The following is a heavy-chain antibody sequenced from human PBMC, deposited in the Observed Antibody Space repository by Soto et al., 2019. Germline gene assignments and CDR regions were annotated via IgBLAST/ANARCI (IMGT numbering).Heavy chain of an antibody. CDR3: ARGDLGATILPPNHYYYYYGMDV. V-gene: IGHV1-2*04. CDR1: GYTFTGYY. CDR2: INPNSGGT. D-gene: IGHD1-26*01. Sequence: ASVKVSCKASGYTFTGYYMHWVRQAPGQGLEWMGWINPNSGGTNYAQKFQGWVTMTRDTSISTAYMELSRLRSDDTAVYYCARGDLGATILPPNHYYYYYGMDVSGPGTPLTVSS. J-gene: IGHJ6*02.